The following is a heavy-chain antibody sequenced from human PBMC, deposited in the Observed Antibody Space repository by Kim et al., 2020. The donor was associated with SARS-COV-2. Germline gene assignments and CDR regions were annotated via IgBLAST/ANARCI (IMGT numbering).Heavy chain of an antibody. J-gene: IGHJ6*02. CDR1: GFTFSGSA. V-gene: IGHV3-73*01. Sequence: GGSLRLSCAASGFTFSGSAMHWVRQASGKGLEWVGRIRSKANSYATAYAASVKGRFTISRDDSKNTAYLQMNSLKTEDTAVYYCTSIAAAAYGMDVWGQGTTVTVSS. CDR2: IRSKANSYAT. CDR3: TSIAAAAYGMDV. D-gene: IGHD6-13*01.